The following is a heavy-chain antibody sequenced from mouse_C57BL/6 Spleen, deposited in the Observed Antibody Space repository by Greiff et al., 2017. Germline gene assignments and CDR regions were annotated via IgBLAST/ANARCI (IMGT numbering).Heavy chain of an antibody. Sequence: VQLQQSGAELVRPGASVKLSCKASGYTFTDYYINWVKQRPGQGLEWIARIYPGSGNTYYNEKFKGKATLTAEKSSSTAYMQLSSVTSEDSAVYFCARTSYYYGYWYFDVWGTGTTVTVSS. V-gene: IGHV1-76*01. CDR1: GYTFTDYY. J-gene: IGHJ1*03. CDR2: IYPGSGNT. CDR3: ARTSYYYGYWYFDV. D-gene: IGHD1-1*01.